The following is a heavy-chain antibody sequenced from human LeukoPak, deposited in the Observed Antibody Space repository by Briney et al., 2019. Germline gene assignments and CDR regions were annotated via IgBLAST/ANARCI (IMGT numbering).Heavy chain of an antibody. Sequence: ASVKVSCKTSGYTFISYAINWVRQAPGQGLEWMGWINTNTGNPTYAQGFTGRFVLSLDTFVSTAYLQISRLETEDTAIYYCARSNNDGDYLGVGFDYWGQGALVTVSS. CDR3: ARSNNDGDYLGVGFDY. J-gene: IGHJ4*02. CDR2: INTNTGNP. V-gene: IGHV7-4-1*02. D-gene: IGHD4-17*01. CDR1: GYTFISYA.